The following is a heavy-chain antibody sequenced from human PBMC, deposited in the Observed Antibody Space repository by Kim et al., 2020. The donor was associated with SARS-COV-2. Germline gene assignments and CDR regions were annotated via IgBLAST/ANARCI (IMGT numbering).Heavy chain of an antibody. J-gene: IGHJ6*02. D-gene: IGHD6-13*01. CDR2: ISSSSSYI. V-gene: IGHV3-21*01. CDR1: GFTFSSYS. CDR3: ARDSVEQLVVGLLGRRGYGMDV. Sequence: GGSLRLSCAASGFTFSSYSMNWVRQAPGKGLEWVSSISSSSSYIYYADSVRGRFTISTDNAKNSLYLQMNSLRAEDTAVYYCARDSVEQLVVGLLGRRGYGMDVGGGETRVTVSS.